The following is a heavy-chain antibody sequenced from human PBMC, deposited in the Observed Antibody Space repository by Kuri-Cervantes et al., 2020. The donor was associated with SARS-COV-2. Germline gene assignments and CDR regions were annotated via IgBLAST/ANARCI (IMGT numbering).Heavy chain of an antibody. CDR3: ARGDGGWLYNKQDY. D-gene: IGHD1-1*01. CDR1: GFTFSSYA. CDR2: TSYDGSNK. Sequence: GESLKISCAASGFTFSSYAMHWVRQAPGKGLEWVAVTSYDGSNKYYADSVKGRFTISRDNSKHTLYLQMNSLRAEDTAVYYCARGDGGWLYNKQDYWGQGTLVTVSS. V-gene: IGHV3-30*04. J-gene: IGHJ4*02.